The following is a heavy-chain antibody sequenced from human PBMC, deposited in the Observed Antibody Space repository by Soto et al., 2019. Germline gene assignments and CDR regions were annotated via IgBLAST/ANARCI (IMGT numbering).Heavy chain of an antibody. V-gene: IGHV4-31*03. Sequence: TLSLTCTVSDGSISSGGYYSSRISQHPGKGLEWIGYIYYSGSTYYNPSLKSRVTISVDTSKNQFSLKLSSVTAADTAVYYCARWTRVDYYDSSGYYHYWGQGTLVTVSS. J-gene: IGHJ4*02. CDR1: DGSISSGGYY. CDR2: IYYSGST. D-gene: IGHD3-22*01. CDR3: ARWTRVDYYDSSGYYHY.